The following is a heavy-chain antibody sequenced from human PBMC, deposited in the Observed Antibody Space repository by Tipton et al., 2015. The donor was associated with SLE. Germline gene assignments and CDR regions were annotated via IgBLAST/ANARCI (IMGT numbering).Heavy chain of an antibody. CDR2: INHSGST. J-gene: IGHJ2*01. V-gene: IGHV4-34*01. CDR3: ARSPGDQGDDVWSFDL. D-gene: IGHD2-21*02. Sequence: TLSLTCAVYGGSFSGYFWTWIRQPPGKGLEWIGEINHSGSTNYNPSLKRRVTVSVDPSKNQFSLRLSSVTAADTAAYYCARSPGDQGDDVWSFDLWGRGPLVTVSS. CDR1: GGSFSGYF.